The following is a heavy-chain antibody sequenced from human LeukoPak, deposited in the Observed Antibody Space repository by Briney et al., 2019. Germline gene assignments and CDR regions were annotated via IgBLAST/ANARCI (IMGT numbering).Heavy chain of an antibody. D-gene: IGHD6-13*01. CDR3: ARILVREYYGMDV. V-gene: IGHV1-69*04. J-gene: IGHJ6*02. Sequence: SVKVSCKASGGTFSSYAISWVRQAPGQGLEWMGRIIPILGIANYAQKFQGRVTITADKSTSPAYMELSSLRSEDTAVYYCARILVREYYGMDVWGQGTTVTVSS. CDR2: IIPILGIA. CDR1: GGTFSSYA.